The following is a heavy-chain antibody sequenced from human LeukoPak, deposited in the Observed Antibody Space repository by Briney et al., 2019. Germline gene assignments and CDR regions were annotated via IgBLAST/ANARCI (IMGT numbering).Heavy chain of an antibody. J-gene: IGHJ4*02. V-gene: IGHV1-18*01. Sequence: ASVKVSCKASGYTFTSYGIGWVRQAPGQGLEWMGWISAYNGNTNYAHSLQGRVTMTTDTSTTTAYMELRSLRSDDTAVYYCARDHYYDSSGYYGRDYWGQGTLVTVSS. D-gene: IGHD3-22*01. CDR1: GYTFTSYG. CDR3: ARDHYYDSSGYYGRDY. CDR2: ISAYNGNT.